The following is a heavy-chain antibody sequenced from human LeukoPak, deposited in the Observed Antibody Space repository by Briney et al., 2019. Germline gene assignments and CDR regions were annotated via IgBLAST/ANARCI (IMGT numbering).Heavy chain of an antibody. Sequence: GASVKVSCKASGYTFTGYYMHWVRQAPGQRLEWMGWINPNSGGTNYAQKFQGRVTMTRDTSISTAYMELSRLRSDDTAVYYCARDPLHGSYSLAFDIWGQGTMVTVSS. CDR3: ARDPLHGSYSLAFDI. D-gene: IGHD1-26*01. CDR2: INPNSGGT. J-gene: IGHJ3*02. CDR1: GYTFTGYY. V-gene: IGHV1-2*02.